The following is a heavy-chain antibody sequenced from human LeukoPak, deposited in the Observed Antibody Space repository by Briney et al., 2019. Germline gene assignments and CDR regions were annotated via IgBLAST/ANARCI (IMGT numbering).Heavy chain of an antibody. CDR2: IYYSGST. CDR1: GGSISSSSYY. J-gene: IGHJ5*02. D-gene: IGHD3-10*01. V-gene: IGHV4-61*01. Sequence: SETLSLTCAVSGGSISSSSYYWSWIRQPPGKGLEWIGYIYYSGSTNYNPSLKSRVTISVDTSKNQFSLKLSSVTAADTAVYYCARMVRAKRAWFDPWGQGTLVTVSS. CDR3: ARMVRAKRAWFDP.